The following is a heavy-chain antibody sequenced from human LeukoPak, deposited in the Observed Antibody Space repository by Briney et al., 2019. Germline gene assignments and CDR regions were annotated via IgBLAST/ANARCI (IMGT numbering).Heavy chain of an antibody. J-gene: IGHJ5*02. Sequence: PSETLSLTCTVSGYSISSGYYWGWIRQPPGKGLEWIGSIYHSGSTYYNPSLKSRVTISVDTSKNQFSLKLSSVTAADTAVYYCARRPSRPKAGYYYDSSGFDPWGQGTLVTVSS. D-gene: IGHD3-22*01. CDR3: ARRPSRPKAGYYYDSSGFDP. CDR2: IYHSGST. CDR1: GYSISSGYY. V-gene: IGHV4-38-2*02.